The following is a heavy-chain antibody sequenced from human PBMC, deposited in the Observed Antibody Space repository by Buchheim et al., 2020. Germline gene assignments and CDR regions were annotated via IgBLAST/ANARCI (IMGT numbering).Heavy chain of an antibody. CDR1: GYTFTGYY. CDR2: INPNSGGT. V-gene: IGHV1-2*02. Sequence: QVQLVQSGAEVKKPGASVKVSCKASGYTFTGYYMHWVRQAPGQGLEWMGWINPNSGGTNYAQKFQGRVTMTRDTSISTAYMELSRLRSDDTAVYYCARDGGEGGIAVAALYYYYYGTDVWGQGTT. CDR3: ARDGGEGGIAVAALYYYYYGTDV. J-gene: IGHJ6*02. D-gene: IGHD6-19*01.